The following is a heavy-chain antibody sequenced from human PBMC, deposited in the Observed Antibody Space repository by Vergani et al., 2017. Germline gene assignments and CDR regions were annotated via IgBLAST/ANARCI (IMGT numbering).Heavy chain of an antibody. CDR2: IYSGDET. CDR1: GSTVSGNY. CDR3: ARGNYYGSGTYVDP. D-gene: IGHD3-10*01. V-gene: IGHV3-66*02. Sequence: ELQLVESGGGLVQPGGSLRLSCAASGSTVSGNYMTWVRQAPGKGLEWVSHIYSGDETYYADSGKCRVTISRDTYKNTLHLHINNLRVEDTAVYYCARGNYYGSGTYVDPWGQGTLVTVSS. J-gene: IGHJ5*02.